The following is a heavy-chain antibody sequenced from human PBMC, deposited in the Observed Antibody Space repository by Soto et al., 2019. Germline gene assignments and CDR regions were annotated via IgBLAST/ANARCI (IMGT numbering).Heavy chain of an antibody. CDR3: ARKDYGGNFGWYFDL. CDR1: GYTFTSYG. V-gene: IGHV1-18*01. CDR2: ISAYNGNT. J-gene: IGHJ2*01. Sequence: ASVKVSCKASGYTFTSYGISWVRQAPGQGLEWKGWISAYNGNTNYAQKLQGRVTMTTDTSTSTAYMELRSLRSDDTAVYYCARKDYGGNFGWYFDLWGRGTLVTVSS. D-gene: IGHD4-17*01.